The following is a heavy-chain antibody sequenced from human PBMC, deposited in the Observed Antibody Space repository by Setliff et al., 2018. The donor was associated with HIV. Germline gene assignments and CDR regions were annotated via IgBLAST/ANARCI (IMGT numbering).Heavy chain of an antibody. CDR3: ARHSDWYGNDAFDI. CDR2: INSDGSSI. CDR1: GFIFSNYW. V-gene: IGHV3-74*01. Sequence: LRLSCAASGFIFSNYWMHWVRQAPGKGLVWVSRINSDGSSISYADSVKGRFTISRDNAENTLYLQMNSLRGEDTAVYYCARHSDWYGNDAFDIWGQGTRVTVSS. D-gene: IGHD6-19*01. J-gene: IGHJ3*02.